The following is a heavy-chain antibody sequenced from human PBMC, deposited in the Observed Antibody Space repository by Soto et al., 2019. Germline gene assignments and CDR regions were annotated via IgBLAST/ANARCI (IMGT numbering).Heavy chain of an antibody. D-gene: IGHD3-3*01. V-gene: IGHV4-30-2*01. Sequence: SETLSLTCTVSGGSISSYSWNWIRQAPGKGLEWIGYIYQSGSTSYNPSLKSRVTISVDRSKNQFSLKLNSVTAADTAVYYCARDNRSGYYFESWGQGTTVTGSS. CDR3: ARDNRSGYYFES. CDR1: GGSISSYS. J-gene: IGHJ4*02. CDR2: IYQSGST.